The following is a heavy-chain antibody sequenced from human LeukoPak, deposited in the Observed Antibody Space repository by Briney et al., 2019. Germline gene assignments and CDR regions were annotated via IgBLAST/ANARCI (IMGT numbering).Heavy chain of an antibody. J-gene: IGHJ4*02. Sequence: SETLSLTCTVSGGSISSYYWSWIRQPPGKGLEWIGEINHSGSTNYNPSLKSRVTISVDTSKNQFSLKLSSVTAADTAVYYCAVKVTAFDYWGQGTLVTVSS. V-gene: IGHV4-34*01. D-gene: IGHD2-21*02. CDR1: GGSISSYY. CDR3: AVKVTAFDY. CDR2: INHSGST.